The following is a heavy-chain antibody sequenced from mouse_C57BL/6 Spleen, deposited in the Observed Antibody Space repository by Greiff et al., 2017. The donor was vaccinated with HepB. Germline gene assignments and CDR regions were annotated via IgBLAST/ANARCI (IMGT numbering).Heavy chain of an antibody. J-gene: IGHJ2*01. CDR1: GYAFSSSW. CDR3: AREGDSNYGGYFDY. CDR2: IYPGDGDT. D-gene: IGHD2-5*01. Sequence: VKLQESGPELVKPGASVKISCKASGYAFSSSWMNWVKQRPGKGLEWIGRIYPGDGDTNYNGKFKGKATLTADKSSSTAYMQLSSLTSEDSAVYFCAREGDSNYGGYFDYWGQGTTLTVSS. V-gene: IGHV1-82*01.